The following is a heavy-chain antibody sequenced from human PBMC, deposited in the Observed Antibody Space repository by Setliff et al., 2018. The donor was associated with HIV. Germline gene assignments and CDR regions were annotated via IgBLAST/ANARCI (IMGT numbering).Heavy chain of an antibody. Sequence: SETLSLTCTVSGGSISSGGYYWSWIRQAPGRGLEWIGYIYYTGSTHYNPSLKSRFTISVDTSKNQFSLKVNSVTAADTAVYYCARGARLLAGYSDRWDYYYMGVWGKGTTVTVSS. CDR1: GGSISSGGYY. J-gene: IGHJ6*03. D-gene: IGHD6-13*01. V-gene: IGHV4-61*08. CDR2: IYYTGST. CDR3: ARGARLLAGYSDRWDYYYMGV.